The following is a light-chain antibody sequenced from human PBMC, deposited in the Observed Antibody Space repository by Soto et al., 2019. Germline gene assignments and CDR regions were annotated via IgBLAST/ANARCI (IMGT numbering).Light chain of an antibody. Sequence: QSALAQPPSASGSPGQSVTISCPGTSSNVGRYHYVSWYQQHPGKAPKLKMYEVSKRSSGVPDRFSGSKSSNTASLAVSGLQAEDEADYYCSSYTGSNSFRSVFATGTKVTVL. V-gene: IGLV2-8*01. CDR1: SSNVGRYHY. CDR3: SSYTGSNSFRSV. CDR2: EVS. J-gene: IGLJ1*01.